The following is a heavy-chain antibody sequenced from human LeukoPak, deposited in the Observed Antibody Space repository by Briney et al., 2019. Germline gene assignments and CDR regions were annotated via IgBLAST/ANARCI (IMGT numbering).Heavy chain of an antibody. J-gene: IGHJ4*02. CDR3: TTPERYYYDTSDFYGSPY. CDR2: ITSKADGGTR. V-gene: IGHV3-15*01. D-gene: IGHD3-22*01. Sequence: GGSLRLSCTASGFSFSNAWVSWVRQAPEKGLEWVGRITSKADGGTRDYAAPVKGRFTISRDDSKNTLYLQMNSLKTEDTAVYYCTTPERYYYDTSDFYGSPYWGQGTLVTVSS. CDR1: GFSFSNAW.